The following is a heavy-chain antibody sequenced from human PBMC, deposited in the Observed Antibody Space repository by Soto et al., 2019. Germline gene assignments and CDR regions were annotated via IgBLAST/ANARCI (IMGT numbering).Heavy chain of an antibody. CDR2: IIPIFGTA. J-gene: IGHJ4*02. V-gene: IGHV1-69*13. D-gene: IGHD3-22*01. CDR1: GGTFSSYS. CDR3: ARDHYDSSGYPFDY. Sequence: SVEVSCKASGGTFSSYSISWVLQAPGQGLEWMGGIIPIFGTANYAQKFQGRVTITADESTSTAYMELSSLRSEDTAVYYCARDHYDSSGYPFDYWGQGTLVTVSS.